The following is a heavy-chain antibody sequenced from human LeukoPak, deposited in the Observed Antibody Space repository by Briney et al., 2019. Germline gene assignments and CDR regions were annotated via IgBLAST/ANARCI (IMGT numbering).Heavy chain of an antibody. CDR1: GFTFSTYS. CDR3: ARAPYGERGGSDY. V-gene: IGHV3-48*01. CDR2: ISTTTSAI. Sequence: GALRLSFSASGFTFSTYSLNRGRQAPGEGLGWVSYISTTTSAIYYADSVKGRFTVSRDNAKSSLYLQMNSLRADDTAVYYCARAPYGERGGSDYWGQGTLVTVSS. D-gene: IGHD4-17*01. J-gene: IGHJ4*02.